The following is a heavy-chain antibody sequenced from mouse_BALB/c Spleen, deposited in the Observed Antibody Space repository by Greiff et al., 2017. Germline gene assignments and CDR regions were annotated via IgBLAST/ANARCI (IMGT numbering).Heavy chain of an antibody. Sequence: EVQLQQSGPELAQPGASVKISCKASGYSFTGYNMNWVKQSNGKSLEWIGNIDPYYDGTSYNQKFKGKATLTVDKSSSTAYMQLKSLTSEDSAVDYCARSGYDYIYYAMDYWGQGTSVTVSS. D-gene: IGHD2-4*01. CDR3: ARSGYDYIYYAMDY. CDR2: IDPYYDGT. V-gene: IGHV1-39*01. CDR1: GYSFTGYN. J-gene: IGHJ4*01.